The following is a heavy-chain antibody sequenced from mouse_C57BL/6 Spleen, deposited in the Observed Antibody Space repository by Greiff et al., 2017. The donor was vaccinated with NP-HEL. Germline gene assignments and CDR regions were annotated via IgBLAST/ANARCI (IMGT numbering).Heavy chain of an antibody. CDR1: GFTFSSYA. CDR3: ARGKPLGSSGYGY. CDR2: ISDGGSYT. Sequence: EVKLVESGGGLVKPGGSLKLSCAASGFTFSSYAMSWVRQTPEKRLEWVATISDGGSYTYYPDNVKGRFTISRDNAKNNLYLQMSHLKSEDTAMYYCARGKPLGSSGYGYWGQGTTLTVSS. D-gene: IGHD3-2*02. J-gene: IGHJ2*01. V-gene: IGHV5-4*03.